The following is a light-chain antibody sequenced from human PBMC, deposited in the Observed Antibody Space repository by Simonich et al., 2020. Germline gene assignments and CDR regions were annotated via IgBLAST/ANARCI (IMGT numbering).Light chain of an antibody. CDR2: EDN. V-gene: IGLV6-57*03. J-gene: IGLJ3*02. Sequence: NFMLTQPHSVSESPGKTVTISCTRSSGSIASNYVQWYHQRPGSAPTTVIYEDNQSPSGVPDRFSGSIDSASNSASLTISGLKTEDEADYYCQSYDSSGWVFGGGTQLTVL. CDR1: SGSIASNY. CDR3: QSYDSSGWV.